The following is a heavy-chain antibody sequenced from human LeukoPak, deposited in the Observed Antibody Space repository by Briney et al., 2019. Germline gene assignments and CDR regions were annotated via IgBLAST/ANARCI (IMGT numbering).Heavy chain of an antibody. V-gene: IGHV3-23*01. Sequence: PGGSLRLSCAASGFTFNSYWMHWVRQAPGKGLEWVSGISGSGGNTYYADSVRGRFTVSRDNSKNTLYLQMNSLRAEDTAVYYCAKARYCSGGSCYSDYWGQGTLVTVSS. D-gene: IGHD2-15*01. CDR1: GFTFNSYW. CDR3: AKARYCSGGSCYSDY. J-gene: IGHJ4*02. CDR2: ISGSGGNT.